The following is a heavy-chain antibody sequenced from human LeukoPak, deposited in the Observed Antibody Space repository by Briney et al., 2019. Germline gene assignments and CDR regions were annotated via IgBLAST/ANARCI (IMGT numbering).Heavy chain of an antibody. Sequence: AASVKVSCKASGYTFTGYYMHWVRQAPGQGLEWMGWINPNSGGTNYAQKFQGRVTMTRDTSISTTYMELSRLRSDDTAVYYCARRVTMIVVEDDAFDIWGQGTMVTVSS. J-gene: IGHJ3*02. D-gene: IGHD3-22*01. CDR1: GYTFTGYY. V-gene: IGHV1-2*02. CDR3: ARRVTMIVVEDDAFDI. CDR2: INPNSGGT.